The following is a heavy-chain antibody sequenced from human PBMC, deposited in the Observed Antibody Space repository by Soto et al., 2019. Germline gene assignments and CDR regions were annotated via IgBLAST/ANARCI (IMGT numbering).Heavy chain of an antibody. J-gene: IGHJ4*02. CDR2: INPNTGGT. V-gene: IGHV1-2*02. CDR1: GYTFTGYY. CDR3: ARVLAPDYDYWSGFDY. D-gene: IGHD3-3*01. Sequence: QVQLVQSGAEVKKPGASVRVSCKTSGYTFTGYYMHWVRQAPEQGLEWMGWINPNTGGTNYTQKFQGRVTMTRETSTSTVYMELNRLTSDDTAVYYCARVLAPDYDYWSGFDYWGQGTLVTVSS.